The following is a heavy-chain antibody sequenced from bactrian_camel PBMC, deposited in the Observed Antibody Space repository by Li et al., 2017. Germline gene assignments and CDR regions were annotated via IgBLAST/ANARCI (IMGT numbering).Heavy chain of an antibody. CDR1: GKPYSL. CDR2: IYTADGTT. D-gene: IGHD1*01. J-gene: IGHJ4*01. Sequence: HVQLVESGGGSVQPGGSLKLSCVVSGKPYSLGWFRQVAGKEEREGGAAIYTADGTTYYADSVKDRFAISQSMSRDTIYLQMNSLKPEDSATYYCAATSFRIAALESPFEPSFLYRFWGQGTQVTVQGTQVTVS. V-gene: IGHV3S54*01.